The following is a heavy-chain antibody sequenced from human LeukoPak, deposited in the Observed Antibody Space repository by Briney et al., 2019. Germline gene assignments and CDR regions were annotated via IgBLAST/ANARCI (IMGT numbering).Heavy chain of an antibody. CDR3: ARDVDSSGYYSSGVGY. CDR2: IIPIFGTA. D-gene: IGHD3-22*01. Sequence: EASVKVSCKASGGTFSSYAISWVRQAPGQGLEWMGRIIPIFGTANYAQRFQGRVTITTDESTSTAYMELSSLRSEDTAVYYCARDVDSSGYYSSGVGYWGQGTLVTVSS. V-gene: IGHV1-69*05. CDR1: GGTFSSYA. J-gene: IGHJ4*02.